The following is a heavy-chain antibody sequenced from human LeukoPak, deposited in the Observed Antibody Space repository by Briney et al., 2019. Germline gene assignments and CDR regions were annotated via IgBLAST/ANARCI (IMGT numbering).Heavy chain of an antibody. J-gene: IGHJ4*02. V-gene: IGHV3-21*01. Sequence: PGGSLRLSCAASGFTFSSYSMNWVRQAPGKGLEWVSSISSSSSYIYYADSVKGRFTISRDNAKNSLYLQMNSLRAEDTAVYYCARDLFANYDFWSGYSSGGDYWGRGTLVTVSS. CDR2: ISSSSSYI. CDR1: GFTFSSYS. D-gene: IGHD3-3*01. CDR3: ARDLFANYDFWSGYSSGGDY.